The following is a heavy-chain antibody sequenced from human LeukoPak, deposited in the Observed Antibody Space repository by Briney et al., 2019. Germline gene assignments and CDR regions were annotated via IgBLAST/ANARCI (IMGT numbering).Heavy chain of an antibody. Sequence: GGSLRLSCAASGFTISNYWMNWVRQAPGKGLEWLANTRRGGSEEYYVDSVKGRFTISRDNTKNSLYLQMNSLRVEDTAVYYCARALIAADNYWGQGTLVTVSS. CDR3: ARALIAADNY. CDR1: GFTISNYW. CDR2: TRRGGSEE. J-gene: IGHJ4*02. D-gene: IGHD6-6*01. V-gene: IGHV3-7*04.